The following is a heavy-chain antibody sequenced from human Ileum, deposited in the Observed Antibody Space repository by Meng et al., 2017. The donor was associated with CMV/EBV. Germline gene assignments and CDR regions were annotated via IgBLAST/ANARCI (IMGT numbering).Heavy chain of an antibody. J-gene: IGHJ4*02. V-gene: IGHV4-39*07. CDR3: ARWRSSGWYFFDF. CDR1: GGSVSSNTYY. D-gene: IGHD6-19*01. Sequence: LQLQESGPGLVKPSETLSPTCSVTGGSVSSNTYYWAWIRQSPGEGLEWIGSMYHSGSTYHNPSLKSRVTISVDTSKNQFSLKLNSVTAADTAVYYCARWRSSGWYFFDFWGQGTLVTVSS. CDR2: MYHSGST.